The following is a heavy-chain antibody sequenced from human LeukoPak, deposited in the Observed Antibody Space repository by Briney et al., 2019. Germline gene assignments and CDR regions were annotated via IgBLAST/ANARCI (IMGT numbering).Heavy chain of an antibody. CDR2: INPNSGGT. CDR3: AIISSGWFHDY. CDR1: GYTFTGFY. V-gene: IGHV1-2*02. Sequence: ASVKVSCKASGYTFTGFYIHWVRQAPGQGLEWMGWINPNSGGTKYAQRFQGRVTMTRDTSISTAYMELSSLRSEDTAVYYCAIISSGWFHDYWGQGTLVTVSS. D-gene: IGHD6-19*01. J-gene: IGHJ4*02.